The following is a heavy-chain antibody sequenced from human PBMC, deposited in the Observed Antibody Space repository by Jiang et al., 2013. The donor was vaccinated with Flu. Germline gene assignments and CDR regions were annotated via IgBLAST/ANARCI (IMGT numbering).Heavy chain of an antibody. Sequence: LLKPSETLSLTCTVSGYSISSGYYWGWIRQPPGKGLEWIGSIYHSGSTYYNPSLKSRVTISVDTSKNQFSLKLSSVTAADTAVYYCARETEANQDSLLWFGELSDWFDPWGQGTLVTVSS. J-gene: IGHJ5*02. D-gene: IGHD3-10*01. CDR1: GYSISSGYY. CDR2: IYHSGST. V-gene: IGHV4-38-2*02. CDR3: ARETEANQDSLLWFGELSDWFDP.